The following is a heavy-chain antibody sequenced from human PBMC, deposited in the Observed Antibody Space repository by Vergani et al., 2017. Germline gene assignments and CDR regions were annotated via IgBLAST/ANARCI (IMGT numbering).Heavy chain of an antibody. CDR2: ISSSSSYI. CDR3: ARDDYGGRGFDYYFDY. J-gene: IGHJ4*02. CDR1: GFTFSSYS. Sequence: EVQLVESGGGLVKPGGSLRLSCAASGFTFSSYSMNWVRQAPGKGLELVSSISSSSSYIYYADSVKGRFTISRDNAKNSLYLQMNSLRAEDTAVYYCARDDYGGRGFDYYFDYWGQGTLVTVSS. V-gene: IGHV3-21*01. D-gene: IGHD3-16*01.